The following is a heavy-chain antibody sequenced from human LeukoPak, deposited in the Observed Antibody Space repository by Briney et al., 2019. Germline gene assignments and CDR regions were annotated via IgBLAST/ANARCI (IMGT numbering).Heavy chain of an antibody. V-gene: IGHV3-30*03. CDR3: ASFGYDFWRGYQLDAFDI. D-gene: IGHD3-3*01. CDR1: GFTFSSYG. CDR2: ISYDGSNK. Sequence: GGSLRLSCAASGFTFSSYGMHWVRQAPGKGLEWVAVISYDGSNKYYADSVKGRFTISRDNAKSSLYLQMNSLRAEDTAVYYCASFGYDFWRGYQLDAFDIWGQGTMVTVSS. J-gene: IGHJ3*02.